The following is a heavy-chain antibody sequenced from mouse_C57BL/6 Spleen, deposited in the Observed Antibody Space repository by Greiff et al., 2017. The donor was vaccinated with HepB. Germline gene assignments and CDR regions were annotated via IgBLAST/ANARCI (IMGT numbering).Heavy chain of an antibody. CDR2: IDPSDSYT. Sequence: QVQLKQPGAELVRPGTSVKLSCKASGYTFTSYWMHWVKQRPGQGLEWIGVIDPSDSYTNYNQKFKGKATLTVDTSSSTAYMQLSSLTSEDSAVYYCASEVVATRYWYFDVWGTGTTVTVSS. J-gene: IGHJ1*03. D-gene: IGHD1-1*01. CDR3: ASEVVATRYWYFDV. V-gene: IGHV1-59*01. CDR1: GYTFTSYW.